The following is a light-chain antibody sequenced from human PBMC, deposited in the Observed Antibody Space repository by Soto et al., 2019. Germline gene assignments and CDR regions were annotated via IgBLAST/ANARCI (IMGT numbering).Light chain of an antibody. J-gene: IGKJ3*01. CDR3: QHYSNWPPT. CDR2: YAS. Sequence: EMVMTQSPAILSVSPGERVTLSCRASESVHRNLAWYQQKPGQVPSLLIYYASTRVTGVPDRFSGSGSGTEFTLTISSLQSEDFGVYFCQHYSNWPPTFGPGTKVEIK. V-gene: IGKV3-15*01. CDR1: ESVHRN.